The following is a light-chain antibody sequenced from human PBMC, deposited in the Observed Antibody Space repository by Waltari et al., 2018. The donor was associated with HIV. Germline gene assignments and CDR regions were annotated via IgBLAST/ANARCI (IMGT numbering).Light chain of an antibody. CDR2: GAS. J-gene: IGKJ4*01. V-gene: IGKV3-20*01. CDR3: QQYGSSPLT. CDR1: QSVSSSY. Sequence: EIVLTQSPGTLSLSPGERATLSCRASQSVSSSYLAWYQQKPGQAPRLLIYGASNRATGIPDRFGGSGSGTDFTLTISRLEPEDFAVYYCQQYGSSPLTFGGGTKVEIK.